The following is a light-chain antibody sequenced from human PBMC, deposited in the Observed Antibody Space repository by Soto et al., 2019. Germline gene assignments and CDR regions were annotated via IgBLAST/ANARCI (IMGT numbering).Light chain of an antibody. CDR2: DVS. V-gene: IGLV2-14*01. J-gene: IGLJ1*01. CDR1: SSDVGGYNY. Sequence: VLTQPASVSGSPGQSITISCTGTSSDVGGYNYVSWYQQHPGKAPKLMIYDVSNRPSGVSNRFSGSKSGNTASLTISGLQAEDEADYYCSSYTSSSLGVFGTGTKVTVL. CDR3: SSYTSSSLGV.